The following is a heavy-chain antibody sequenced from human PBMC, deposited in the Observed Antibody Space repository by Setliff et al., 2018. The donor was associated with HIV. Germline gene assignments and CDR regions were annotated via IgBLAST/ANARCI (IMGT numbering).Heavy chain of an antibody. J-gene: IGHJ6*03. D-gene: IGHD2-15*01. CDR2: IYYTGST. Sequence: PSETLSLTCTVSGASISSSSHHWAWIRQPPGKGLEYNGNIYYTGSTHHNPSLESRVATSVDTSKNQFSLKLSSVTAADTAVYYCARGRRYCSGGSCYVVGWYYYYYMDVWGKGTTVTVSS. CDR3: ARGRRYCSGGSCYVVGWYYYYYMDV. V-gene: IGHV4-39*01. CDR1: GASISSSSHH.